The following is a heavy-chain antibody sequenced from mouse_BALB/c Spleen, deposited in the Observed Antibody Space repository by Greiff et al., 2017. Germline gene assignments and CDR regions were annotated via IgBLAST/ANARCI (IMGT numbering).Heavy chain of an antibody. CDR2: IRNKANGYTT. J-gene: IGHJ2*01. CDR3: ARDTRYYFDY. CDR1: GFTFTDYY. Sequence: EVHLVESGGGLVQPGGSLRLSCATSGFTFTDYYMSWVRQPPGKALEWLGFIRNKANGYTTEYSASVKGRFTISRDNSQSIPYLQMNTLRAEDSATYYCARDTRYYFDYWGQGTTLTVSS. V-gene: IGHV7-3*02.